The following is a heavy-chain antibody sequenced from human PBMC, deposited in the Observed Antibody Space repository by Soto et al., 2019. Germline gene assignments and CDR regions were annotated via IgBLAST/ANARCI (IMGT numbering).Heavy chain of an antibody. CDR2: VSSSSSYT. CDR3: ARAGGYRTSYWYFDL. D-gene: IGHD3-16*01. CDR1: GFTFSDYY. Sequence: QVQLVESGGGLVKPGGSLRLSCAASGFTFSDYYINWIRQAPGKGLEWVSYVSSSSSYTNYADSVKGRFTISRDNARNSLYLQMHSLRAEDTAVYYCARAGGYRTSYWYFDLWGRGTLVTVSS. V-gene: IGHV3-11*06. J-gene: IGHJ2*01.